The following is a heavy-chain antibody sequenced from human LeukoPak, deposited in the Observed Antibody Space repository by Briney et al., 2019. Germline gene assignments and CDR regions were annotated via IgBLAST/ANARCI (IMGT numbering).Heavy chain of an antibody. Sequence: SVQVSCKTSGGTFSSYGISWVRQPPGQRLEWMGGIIPIFGTANYAQKFQGRVTITADESTSTAYMELSSLRSEDTAVYYCATDYSNYRAFDIWGQGTMVTVSS. CDR1: GGTFSSYG. CDR2: IIPIFGTA. D-gene: IGHD4-11*01. CDR3: ATDYSNYRAFDI. V-gene: IGHV1-69*13. J-gene: IGHJ3*02.